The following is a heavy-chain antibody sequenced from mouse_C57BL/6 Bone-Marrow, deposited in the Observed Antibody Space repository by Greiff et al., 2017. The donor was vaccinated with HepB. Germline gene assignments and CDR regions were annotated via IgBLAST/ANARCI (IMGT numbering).Heavy chain of an antibody. CDR1: GYTFTSYW. CDR3: ARCGDFTPGEDY. D-gene: IGHD1-1*01. V-gene: IGHV1-50*01. J-gene: IGHJ2*01. CDR2: IDPSDRYT. Sequence: VQLQQPGAELVKPGASVKLSCKASGYTFTSYWMQWVKQRPGQGLEWIGEIDPSDRYTNYNQKFKGKAKLTVDTSSSTAYMKLSSLTSEDSAVYYWARCGDFTPGEDYCGQGTPLSVSS.